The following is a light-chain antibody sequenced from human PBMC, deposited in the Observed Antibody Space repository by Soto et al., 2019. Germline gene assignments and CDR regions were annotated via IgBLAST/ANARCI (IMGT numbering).Light chain of an antibody. CDR3: QQYNEWRSSYT. V-gene: IGKV3-15*01. J-gene: IGKJ2*01. CDR1: QSIGSN. Sequence: EIVMTQSPATLSVSPGERATLSCRASQSIGSNLAWYQHKSGQAPTLLIFAASTTASGVPARFSASGSGTEFPLTISSLQSEDFAVYYCQQYNEWRSSYTFGQGTKLELK. CDR2: AAS.